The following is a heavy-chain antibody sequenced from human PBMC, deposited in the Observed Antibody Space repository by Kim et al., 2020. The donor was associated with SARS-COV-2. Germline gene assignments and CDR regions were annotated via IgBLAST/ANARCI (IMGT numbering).Heavy chain of an antibody. CDR1: GFTFSSYW. J-gene: IGHJ5*02. V-gene: IGHV3-74*01. Sequence: GGSLRLSCAASGFTFSSYWMHWVRQAPGKGLVWVSRINSDGSSTSYADSVKGRFTISRDNAKNTLYLQMNSLRAEDTAVYYCARVVCYGPPNNNWFDPWGQGTLVTVSS. CDR3: ARVVCYGPPNNNWFDP. D-gene: IGHD2-2*01. CDR2: INSDGSST.